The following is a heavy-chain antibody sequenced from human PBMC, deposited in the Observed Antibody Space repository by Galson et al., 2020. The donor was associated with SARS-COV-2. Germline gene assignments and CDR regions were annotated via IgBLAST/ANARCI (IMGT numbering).Heavy chain of an antibody. Sequence: KISCKASGGTFSSYAISWVRQAPGQGLEWMGRIIPILGIANYAQKFQGRVTITADKSTSTAYMELSSLRSEDTAVYYCARVRIVGDSSGYYSYYFDYWGQGTLVTVSS. CDR3: ARVRIVGDSSGYYSYYFDY. CDR1: GGTFSSYA. CDR2: IIPILGIA. J-gene: IGHJ4*02. D-gene: IGHD3-22*01. V-gene: IGHV1-69*04.